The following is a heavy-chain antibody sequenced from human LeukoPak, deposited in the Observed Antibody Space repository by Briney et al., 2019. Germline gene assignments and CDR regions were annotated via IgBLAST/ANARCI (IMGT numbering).Heavy chain of an antibody. CDR2: TYYRSKWYN. V-gene: IGHV6-1*01. CDR3: ARGVAAPNWFDP. J-gene: IGHJ5*02. CDR1: GDSVSSNSAA. Sequence: SQTLSLTCAISGDSVSSNSAAWNWIRQSPSIGLEWLGRTYYRSKWYNDYAVSVKSRITINPDTSKNQVSLQLNSVTPEDTAVYYCARGVAAPNWFDPWGQGTLVTVSS. D-gene: IGHD6-13*01.